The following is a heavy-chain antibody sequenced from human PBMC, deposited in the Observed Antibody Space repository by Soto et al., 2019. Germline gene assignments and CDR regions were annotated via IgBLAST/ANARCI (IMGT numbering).Heavy chain of an antibody. CDR1: GFIFKNYA. CDR3: ANAPVYGSGGWFAP. Sequence: ESQLVESGGGVVQPGRSLRLSCAASGFIFKNYAMVWVRQGPGKGLEWVSSISWNSGNLDYGDSVKGRFTISRDNAKNSLYLQMNRLRTAVTARHCFANAPVYGSGGWFAPCGQATLVTVSS. V-gene: IGHV3-9*01. CDR2: ISWNSGNL. D-gene: IGHD3-10*01. J-gene: IGHJ5*02.